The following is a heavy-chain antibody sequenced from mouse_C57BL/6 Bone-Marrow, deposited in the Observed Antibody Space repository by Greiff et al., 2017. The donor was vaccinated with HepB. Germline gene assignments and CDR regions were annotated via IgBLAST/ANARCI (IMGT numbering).Heavy chain of an antibody. V-gene: IGHV5-4*01. J-gene: IGHJ2*01. CDR2: ISDGGSYT. CDR3: ASAPLLFYFDY. Sequence: EVQVVESGGGLVKPGGSLKLSCAASGFTFSSYAMSWVRQTPEKRLEWVATISDGGSYTYYPDNVKGRFTISRDNAKNNLYLQMSHLKSENTAMYYYASAPLLFYFDYWGQGTTLTVSS. CDR1: GFTFSSYA. D-gene: IGHD1-1*01.